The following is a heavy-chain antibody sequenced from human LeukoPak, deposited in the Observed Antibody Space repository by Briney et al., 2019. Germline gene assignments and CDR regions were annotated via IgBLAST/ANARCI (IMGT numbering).Heavy chain of an antibody. V-gene: IGHV1-18*01. J-gene: IGHJ6*02. CDR2: ISAYNGNT. Sequence: GASVKVSCKASGYTFTSYGISWVRQAPGQGLEWMGWISAYNGNTNYAQKLQGRVTMTTDTSTSTAYMELRSLRSDDTAVYYCARDVREPAATSYGMDVWGQGTTVTVSS. D-gene: IGHD2-2*01. CDR1: GYTFTSYG. CDR3: ARDVREPAATSYGMDV.